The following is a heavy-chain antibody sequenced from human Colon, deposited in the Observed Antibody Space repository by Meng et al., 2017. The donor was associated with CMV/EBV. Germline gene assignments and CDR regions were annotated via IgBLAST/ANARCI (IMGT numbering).Heavy chain of an antibody. J-gene: IGHJ6*02. D-gene: IGHD5-18*01. Sequence: SCKASGYLFTGFYMHWVRQAPGKGLEWVAVISYDGSNKYYADSVKGRFTISRDNSKNTLYLQMNSLRAEDTAVYYCARASLPSWKHKDYYYYYGMDVWGQGTTVTVSS. CDR1: GYLFTGFY. CDR2: ISYDGSNK. CDR3: ARASLPSWKHKDYYYYYGMDV. V-gene: IGHV3-30-3*01.